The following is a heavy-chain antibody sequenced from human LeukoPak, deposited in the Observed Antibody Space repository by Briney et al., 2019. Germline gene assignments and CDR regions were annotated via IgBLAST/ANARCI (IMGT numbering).Heavy chain of an antibody. CDR2: ISWNSGSI. D-gene: IGHD3-10*01. Sequence: GGSLRLSCAASGFTFDDYAMHWVRQAPGKDLEWVSGISWNSGSIGYADSVKGRFTISRDNAKNSLYLQMNSLRAEDTALYYCAKEYYGSGSSIWGNDAFDIWGQGTMVTVSS. CDR1: GFTFDDYA. J-gene: IGHJ3*02. CDR3: AKEYYGSGSSIWGNDAFDI. V-gene: IGHV3-9*01.